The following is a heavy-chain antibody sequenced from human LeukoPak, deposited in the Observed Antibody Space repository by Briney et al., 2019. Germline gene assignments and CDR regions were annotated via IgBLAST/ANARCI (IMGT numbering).Heavy chain of an antibody. D-gene: IGHD1-14*01. J-gene: IGHJ6*02. CDR2: ISSSGSTI. Sequence: GGSLRLSCADSGFTFSSYEMNWVRQAPGKGLEWVSYISSSGSTIYYADSVKGRFTISRDNAKNSLYLQMDSLRAEDTAIYYCASHTGGPYYYGMDVWGQGTTVTVSS. CDR1: GFTFSSYE. CDR3: ASHTGGPYYYGMDV. V-gene: IGHV3-48*03.